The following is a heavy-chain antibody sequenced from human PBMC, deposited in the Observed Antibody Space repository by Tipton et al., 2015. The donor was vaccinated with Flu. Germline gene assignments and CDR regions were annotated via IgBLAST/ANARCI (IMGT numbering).Heavy chain of an antibody. CDR2: IRQDGNEK. V-gene: IGHV3-7*01. Sequence: QLVQSGGGLVQPGGSLRLSCAASGFTFTDYWMAWVRQAPGKGLEWVANIRQDGNEKYHAGAVKGRFTISRDNAKNSLFLQMNGLRAEDTAVYYCVRKGFGYYWGQGILVTLPS. D-gene: IGHD3-10*01. CDR3: VRKGFGYY. J-gene: IGHJ4*02. CDR1: GFTFTDYW.